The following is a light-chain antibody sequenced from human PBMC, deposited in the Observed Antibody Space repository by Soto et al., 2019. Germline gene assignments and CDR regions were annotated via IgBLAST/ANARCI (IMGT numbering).Light chain of an antibody. CDR3: SSYAGSSNYV. V-gene: IGLV2-14*01. CDR2: DVT. Sequence: QSALTQPASVSGSPGQSITISCTGTTSDVGVYNYVSWYQQHPGKAPQLMIYDVTNRPSGVSNRFSGSKSGNTASLTISGLQAEDEADYYCSSYAGSSNYVFGTGTKLTVL. CDR1: TSDVGVYNY. J-gene: IGLJ1*01.